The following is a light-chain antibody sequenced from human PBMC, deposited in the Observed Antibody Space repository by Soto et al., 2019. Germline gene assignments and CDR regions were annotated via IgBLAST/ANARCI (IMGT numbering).Light chain of an antibody. CDR3: QQRSNWPPLFT. CDR1: QSVSSY. V-gene: IGKV3-11*01. Sequence: EIVLTQSPATLSLSPGGRSTLSCRASQSVSSYLAWYQQKPGQAPRILIYDASNRATGIPARFSGSGSGTDFTLTIRRLEPEDFAVYYCQQRSNWPPLFTFGTGNKVDIK. CDR2: DAS. J-gene: IGKJ3*01.